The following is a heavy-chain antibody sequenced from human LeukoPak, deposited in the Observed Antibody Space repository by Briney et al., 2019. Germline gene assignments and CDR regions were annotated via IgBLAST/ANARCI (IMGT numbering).Heavy chain of an antibody. V-gene: IGHV4-34*01. Sequence: PSETLSLTCAVYGGSFSGYYWSWIRQPPGKGLEWIGEINHSGSTNYNPSLKSRVTISVDTSKNQFSLKLSSVTAADTAVYYCARLLHDSSGYYYFDYWGQGTLDTVSS. D-gene: IGHD3-22*01. CDR1: GGSFSGYY. J-gene: IGHJ4*02. CDR3: ARLLHDSSGYYYFDY. CDR2: INHSGST.